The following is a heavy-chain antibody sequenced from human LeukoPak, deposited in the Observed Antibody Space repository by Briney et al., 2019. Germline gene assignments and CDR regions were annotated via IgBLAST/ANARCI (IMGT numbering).Heavy chain of an antibody. CDR3: ARGTGYSSSWWAY. Sequence: ASVKVSCKASGYTFTSYDINWVRQATGQGLEWMGWMNPNSGNTGYAQKFQGRVTMTRDTSISTAYMELSRLRSDDTAMYYCARGTGYSSSWWAYWGQGTLVTVSS. CDR2: MNPNSGNT. CDR1: GYTFTSYD. V-gene: IGHV1-8*01. J-gene: IGHJ4*02. D-gene: IGHD6-13*01.